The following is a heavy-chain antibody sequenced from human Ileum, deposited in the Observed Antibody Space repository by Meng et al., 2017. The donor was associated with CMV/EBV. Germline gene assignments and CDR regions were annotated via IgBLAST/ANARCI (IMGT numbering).Heavy chain of an antibody. Sequence: ASVKVSCKASGYSFTSYGISWVRQAPGQGLEWMGWISAYNGHTNYAQKLQGRVTMTTDTSSSTAYMELTSLRSDDAAVYYCAREGGCSSTSCYSRYYYGMDVWGQGNTGNGAS. CDR2: ISAYNGHT. CDR1: GYSFTSYG. D-gene: IGHD2-2*02. V-gene: IGHV1-18*01. CDR3: AREGGCSSTSCYSRYYYGMDV. J-gene: IGHJ6*02.